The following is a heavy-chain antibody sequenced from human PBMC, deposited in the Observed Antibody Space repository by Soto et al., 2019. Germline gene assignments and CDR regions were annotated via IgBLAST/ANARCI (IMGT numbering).Heavy chain of an antibody. D-gene: IGHD2-2*01. V-gene: IGHV1-69*13. CDR3: ARVWVRYCSSTSCYRADGYYYYYGMDV. Sequence: SVKVSCKASGGTFSSYAISWVRQAPGQGLEWMGGIIPIFGTANYAQKFQGRVTITADESTSTAYMELSSLRSEDTAVYYCARVWVRYCSSTSCYRADGYYYYYGMDVWGQGTTVTVSS. CDR1: GGTFSSYA. CDR2: IIPIFGTA. J-gene: IGHJ6*02.